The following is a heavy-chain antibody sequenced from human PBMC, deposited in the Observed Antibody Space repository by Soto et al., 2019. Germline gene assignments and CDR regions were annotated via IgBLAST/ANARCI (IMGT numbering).Heavy chain of an antibody. V-gene: IGHV3-30*18. CDR2: TLHDESIS. D-gene: IGHD3-10*01. CDR1: GFILSSYA. J-gene: IGHJ6*02. CDR3: AKEPIYFGPGSSLSYYYYGMDI. Sequence: PGGSLRLSCAASGFILSSYAMHWVRQAPGKGLEWVTLTLHDESISYYTESVKGRFTISRDMSKNTLYLQMNSLRPEDTAIYYCAKEPIYFGPGSSLSYYYYGMDIWGQGTTVTVCS.